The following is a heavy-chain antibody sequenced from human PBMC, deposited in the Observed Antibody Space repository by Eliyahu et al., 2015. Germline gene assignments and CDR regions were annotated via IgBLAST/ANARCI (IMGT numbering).Heavy chain of an antibody. CDR3: AREQQEAFDI. D-gene: IGHD6-13*01. J-gene: IGHJ3*02. Sequence: EVQLVESGGGLVKPGGSLRLSCAASGFTFSTYAMNWVRQAPGKGLEWVSSIGSSSSSIYYAVSVRGRFTISRDNAKNSLYLQMNTLRAEDTAVYYCAREQQEAFDIWGQGTMVTVSS. CDR1: GFTFSTYA. CDR2: IGSSSSSI. V-gene: IGHV3-21*01.